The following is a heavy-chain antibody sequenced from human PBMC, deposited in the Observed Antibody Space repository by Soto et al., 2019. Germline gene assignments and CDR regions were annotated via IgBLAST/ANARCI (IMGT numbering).Heavy chain of an antibody. CDR3: ARGGSGYTWFNEF. J-gene: IGHJ4*02. CDR2: IITVFHTA. Sequence: QEQLVQSGAEVKKPGSSVKVSCKASGGLFSSYPISWVRQVPGQGLEWMGGIITVFHTAYYTQRFQVRVTITADEATNTAYMELSSLRSEDTAIYYCARGGSGYTWFNEFWGQGTLVTVSS. CDR1: GGLFSSYP. V-gene: IGHV1-69*01. D-gene: IGHD3-22*01.